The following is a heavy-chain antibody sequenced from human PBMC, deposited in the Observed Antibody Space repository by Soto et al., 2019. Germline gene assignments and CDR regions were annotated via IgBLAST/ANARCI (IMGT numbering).Heavy chain of an antibody. V-gene: IGHV3-72*01. Sequence: EVQLVESGGGLVQPGGSLRLSCAASGFTFSDHYVDWVRQAPGKGLEWVASIRNKANSYSTEYAASAKGRFTISRDDSNNLGYRQMSSLKTEDTAVYYCARSRLGSYDLEYFDYWGQGTLVTVSS. D-gene: IGHD1-26*01. CDR3: ARSRLGSYDLEYFDY. CDR2: IRNKANSYST. CDR1: GFTFSDHY. J-gene: IGHJ4*02.